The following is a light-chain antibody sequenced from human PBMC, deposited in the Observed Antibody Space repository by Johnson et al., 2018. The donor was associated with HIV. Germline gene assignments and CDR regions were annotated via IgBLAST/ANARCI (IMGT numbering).Light chain of an antibody. CDR3: GTWDNSLIARYV. Sequence: QSVLTQPPSVSAAPGQRVTISCSGSSSNIGSNYVSWYQQLPGTAPKLLIYDNSKRPSKIPDRFSGSKSGTSATLGITGLQTGDEADYYCGTWDNSLIARYVFGTWTKVTVL. V-gene: IGLV1-51*01. CDR1: SSNIGSNY. J-gene: IGLJ1*01. CDR2: DNS.